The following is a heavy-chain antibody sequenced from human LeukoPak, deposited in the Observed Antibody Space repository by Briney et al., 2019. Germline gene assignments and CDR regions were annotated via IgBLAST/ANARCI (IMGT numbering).Heavy chain of an antibody. V-gene: IGHV3-48*01. D-gene: IGHD4-11*01. CDR2: ISSSSSTI. CDR3: ARDIMGGVTTGNYMDV. CDR1: GFTFSSYS. Sequence: GGSLRLSCAASGFTFSSYSMNWVSQAPGMGLEWVSYISSSSSTIYYADSVKGRFTISRDNAKNSLYLQMNSLRADDTAVYYCARDIMGGVTTGNYMDVWGKGTTVTVSS. J-gene: IGHJ6*03.